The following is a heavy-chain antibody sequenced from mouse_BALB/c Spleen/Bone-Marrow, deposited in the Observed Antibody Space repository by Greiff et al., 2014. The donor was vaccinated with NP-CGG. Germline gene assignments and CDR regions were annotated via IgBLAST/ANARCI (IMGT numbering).Heavy chain of an antibody. J-gene: IGHJ3*01. Sequence: QVQLKESGAGLARPGASGEMSCKASGYTFTSYTMHWGKKRPGQGLEWIGYINPSSGYTNYNQKFKDKATLTADKSSSTAYMQLSSLTSEDSAVYYCAAGYYGNSGWFAYWGQGTLVTVSA. CDR2: INPSSGYT. D-gene: IGHD2-1*01. CDR3: AAGYYGNSGWFAY. CDR1: GYTFTSYT. V-gene: IGHV1-4*01.